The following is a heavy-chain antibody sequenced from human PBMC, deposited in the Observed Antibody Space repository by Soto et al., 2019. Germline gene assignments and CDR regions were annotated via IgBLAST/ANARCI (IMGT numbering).Heavy chain of an antibody. CDR1: GFTFDDYA. CDR2: ISWNSGSI. V-gene: IGHV3-9*01. J-gene: IGHJ4*02. D-gene: IGHD3-16*02. CDR3: AKDRWIGDMITFGGVIVIDSDFDY. Sequence: EVQLVESGGGLVQPGRSLRLSCAASGFTFDDYAMHWVRQAPGKGLELVSGISWNSGSIGYADSVKGRFTISSDNAKNSLYLQMNSRRSEDTSLYYCAKDRWIGDMITFGGVIVIDSDFDYWGQGTLVTVSS.